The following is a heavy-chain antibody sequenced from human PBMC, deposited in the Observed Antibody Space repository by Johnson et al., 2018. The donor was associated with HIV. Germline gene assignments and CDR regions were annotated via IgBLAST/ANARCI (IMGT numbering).Heavy chain of an antibody. V-gene: IGHV3-43*01. D-gene: IGHD5-24*01. CDR1: GFAFVSYT. CDR3: AKDIGRWLQLGAFDI. Sequence: VQLVESGGGLVQPGGSLSLSCTASGFAFVSYTMHWVRQAPGKGLEWVSLISWDGGSTYYADSVKGRFTISRDNSKNSLYLQMNSLRTEDTALYYCAKDIGRWLQLGAFDIWGQGTMVTVSS. CDR2: ISWDGGST. J-gene: IGHJ3*02.